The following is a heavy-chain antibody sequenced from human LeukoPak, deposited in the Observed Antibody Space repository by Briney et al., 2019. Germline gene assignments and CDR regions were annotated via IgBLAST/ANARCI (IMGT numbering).Heavy chain of an antibody. CDR2: IGPTGSDR. D-gene: IGHD1-14*01. V-gene: IGHV3-21*06. CDR1: GLTFSTSG. CDR3: ATETNGRHYDY. Sequence: GGSLRLSCTASGLTFSTSGSNWVRQAPGKGLEWVASIGPTGSDRYHADSIKGRFTISRDNANNFLYLQMNSLRAEDTAVYYCATETNGRHYDYWGQGTLLTVSS. J-gene: IGHJ4*02.